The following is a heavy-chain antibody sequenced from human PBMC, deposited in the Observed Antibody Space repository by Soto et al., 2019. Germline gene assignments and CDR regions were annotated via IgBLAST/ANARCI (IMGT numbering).Heavy chain of an antibody. CDR2: IIPIFGQA. D-gene: IGHD2-15*01. CDR3: GRGSSWTKVEY. Sequence: SVTVSYKASGGTVRNSAISWLRQAPGQGLEWMGGIIPIFGQAIYARKFRGRVTITADESTSTAYMELSTVRSVDTAVYYCGRGSSWTKVEYWGQGTQVTVYS. V-gene: IGHV1-69*13. J-gene: IGHJ4*02. CDR1: GGTVRNSA.